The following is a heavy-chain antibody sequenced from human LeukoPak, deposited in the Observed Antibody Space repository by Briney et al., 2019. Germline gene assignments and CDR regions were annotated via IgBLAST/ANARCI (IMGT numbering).Heavy chain of an antibody. Sequence: SETLSLTCTVSGGSIDSFHWSWIRQSAGKGLEWIGRIYTSGSTNYNPSLMSRVSMSIDTSKKQFSLRLSSVTAADTAVYYCARGYSSSWYREFFDHWGQGTLVTVSS. CDR2: IYTSGST. CDR3: ARGYSSSWYREFFDH. J-gene: IGHJ4*02. CDR1: GGSIDSFH. D-gene: IGHD6-13*01. V-gene: IGHV4-4*07.